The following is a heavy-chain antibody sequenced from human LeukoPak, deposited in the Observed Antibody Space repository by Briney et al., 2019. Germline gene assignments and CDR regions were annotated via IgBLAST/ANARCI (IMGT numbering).Heavy chain of an antibody. D-gene: IGHD5-24*01. CDR2: IKKDGSEK. Sequence: GGSLRLSCAASGFTFSSYWMSWVRQAPGKGLEWVANIKKDGSEKYYVDSVKGRLHISRDNDKHSLYLQMNSLRAEDTPVYYCARTKNKRRESSSIDYWGQGPLVTVPS. V-gene: IGHV3-7*01. CDR3: ARTKNKRRESSSIDY. CDR1: GFTFSSYW. J-gene: IGHJ4*02.